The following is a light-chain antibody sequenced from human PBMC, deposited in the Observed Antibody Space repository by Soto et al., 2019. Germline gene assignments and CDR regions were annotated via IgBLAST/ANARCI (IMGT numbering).Light chain of an antibody. CDR3: QQYNSYDMWS. Sequence: DIQMTQSPSTLSASVGDRVTITCRASQSISSWLAWYQQEPGKAPKLLIYGASSLESGVPSRFSGSGSGTEFTLTISSLQPDDFATYYCQQYNSYDMWSFGQGTKVDIK. V-gene: IGKV1-5*01. J-gene: IGKJ1*01. CDR2: GAS. CDR1: QSISSW.